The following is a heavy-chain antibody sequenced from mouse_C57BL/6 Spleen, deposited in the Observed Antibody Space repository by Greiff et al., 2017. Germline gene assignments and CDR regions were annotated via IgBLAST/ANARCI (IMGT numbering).Heavy chain of an antibody. CDR3: ARETTVGGKYFDY. Sequence: QVQLKQSGAELVKPGASVKISCKASGYAFSSYWMNWVKQRPGKGLEWIGQIYPGDGDTNYNGKFKGKATLTADKSSSTAYMQLSSLTSEDSAVYFCARETTVGGKYFDYWGQGTTLTVSS. CDR2: IYPGDGDT. D-gene: IGHD1-1*01. J-gene: IGHJ2*01. V-gene: IGHV1-80*01. CDR1: GYAFSSYW.